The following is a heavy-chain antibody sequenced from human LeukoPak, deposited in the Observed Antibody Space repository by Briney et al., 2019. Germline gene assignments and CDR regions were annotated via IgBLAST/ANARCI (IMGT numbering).Heavy chain of an antibody. V-gene: IGHV4-59*01. D-gene: IGHD3-3*01. CDR1: GGSISSYY. CDR3: ARAITIFGVVIVDAFDI. Sequence: SETLSLTCTVSGGSISSYYWSWIRQPPGKGLEWIGYIYYSGSTNYNPSLKSRVTISVDTSKNQFSLKLSSVTAADTAVYYCARAITIFGVVIVDAFDIWGQGTMVTVSS. J-gene: IGHJ3*02. CDR2: IYYSGST.